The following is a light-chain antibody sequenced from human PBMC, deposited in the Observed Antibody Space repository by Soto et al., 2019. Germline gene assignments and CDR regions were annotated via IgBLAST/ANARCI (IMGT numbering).Light chain of an antibody. Sequence: QSALTQPRSVSGSPGQSVTISCTGTSSDVGGYNYVSWYQQHPGRPPTLIIYEATNRPSGVSERFSGSKTGDTASLTISGLQADDEAEYFCISYKTDDTFVFGSGTQLTVL. V-gene: IGLV2-11*01. CDR1: SSDVGGYNY. J-gene: IGLJ7*01. CDR2: EAT. CDR3: ISYKTDDTFV.